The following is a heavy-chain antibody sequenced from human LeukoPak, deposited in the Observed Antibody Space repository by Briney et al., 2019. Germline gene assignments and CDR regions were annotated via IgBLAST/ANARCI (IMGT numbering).Heavy chain of an antibody. Sequence: GESLKISCKGSGYSFTSYWIGWVRQMPGKGLEWMGIIYPGDSDTRYSPSFQGQVTISADKSISTAYLQWGSLKASDTAMYYCARFLRYCSGGSCPASLGFGYWGQGTLVTVSS. CDR2: IYPGDSDT. V-gene: IGHV5-51*01. CDR1: GYSFTSYW. CDR3: ARFLRYCSGGSCPASLGFGY. J-gene: IGHJ4*02. D-gene: IGHD2-15*01.